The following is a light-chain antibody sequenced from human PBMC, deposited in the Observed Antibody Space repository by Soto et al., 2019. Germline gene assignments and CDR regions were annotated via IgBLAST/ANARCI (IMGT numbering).Light chain of an antibody. Sequence: QTVVTQPPSVSGAPGQRVTISRTGSSSNIGAGYDVHWYQQLPGTAPKLLIYGNSNRPSGVPDRFSGSKSGTSASLAITGLQAEDEADYYCQSYDSSLSGSVFGGGTQLTVL. CDR2: GNS. J-gene: IGLJ2*01. CDR3: QSYDSSLSGSV. V-gene: IGLV1-40*01. CDR1: SSNIGAGYD.